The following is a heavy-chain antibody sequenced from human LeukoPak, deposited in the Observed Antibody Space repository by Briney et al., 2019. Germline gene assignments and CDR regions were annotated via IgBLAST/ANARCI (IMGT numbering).Heavy chain of an antibody. CDR3: ARGSHRGYCTTSNCYTVDY. D-gene: IGHD2-2*02. CDR2: MNVDSGNT. V-gene: IGHV1-8*01. J-gene: IGHJ4*01. Sequence: GASVKVSCKAARYTFTSYDINWVLQAPGQGLEWMGWMNVDSGNTGYAQKFQGRVSMTRNTSISTAYMELGGLTSDDTAVYFCARGSHRGYCTTSNCYTVDYWGQGTLVSVSS. CDR1: RYTFTSYD.